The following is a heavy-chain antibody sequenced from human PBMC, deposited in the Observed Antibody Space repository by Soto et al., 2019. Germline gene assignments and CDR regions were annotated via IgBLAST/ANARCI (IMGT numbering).Heavy chain of an antibody. J-gene: IGHJ6*02. D-gene: IGHD3-3*01. CDR3: ARATIFGVALYGMDV. CDR1: GGTFSSYA. CDR2: IIPIFGTA. Sequence: ASVKVSCKASGGTFSSYAISWVRQAPGQGLEWMGGIIPIFGTANYAQKFQGRVTITADESTSTAYMELSSLRSEDTAVYYCARATIFGVALYGMDVWGQGTTVTVSS. V-gene: IGHV1-69*13.